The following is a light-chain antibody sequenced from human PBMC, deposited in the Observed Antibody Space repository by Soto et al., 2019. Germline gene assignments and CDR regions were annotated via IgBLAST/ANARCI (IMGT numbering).Light chain of an antibody. V-gene: IGKV3-20*01. CDR3: QQYGSAPLT. CDR1: QSVSSSY. CDR2: GAS. J-gene: IGKJ1*01. Sequence: EIVFTQSPGTLSFTPGERATLSCRASQSVSSSYLAWYQQKPGQAPRLLIFGASNRATGIPDRFSGSGSGTDFTLTISRLEPEDFTLYFCQQYGSAPLTFGQGTKVDIK.